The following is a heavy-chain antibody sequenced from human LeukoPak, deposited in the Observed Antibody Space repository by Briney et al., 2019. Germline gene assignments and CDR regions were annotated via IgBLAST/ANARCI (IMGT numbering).Heavy chain of an antibody. D-gene: IGHD6-19*01. CDR2: INAGNGNT. V-gene: IGHV1-3*01. Sequence: GASVKVSCKASGYTFTSYAMHWVRQAPGQRLEWMGWINAGNGNTKYSQKFQGRVTITRDTSASTAYMELSSLRSEDTAVYFCARGVRIAVAAPHLNYWGQGTLVTVSS. CDR1: GYTFTSYA. CDR3: ARGVRIAVAAPHLNY. J-gene: IGHJ4*02.